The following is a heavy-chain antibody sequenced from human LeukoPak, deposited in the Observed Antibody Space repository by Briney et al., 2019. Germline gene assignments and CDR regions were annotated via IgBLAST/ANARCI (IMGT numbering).Heavy chain of an antibody. CDR3: ARVGYYDSSGYYSPQKAFDY. V-gene: IGHV1-8*01. J-gene: IGHJ4*02. CDR2: MKPNSGNT. CDR1: GYTFTSYD. D-gene: IGHD3-22*01. Sequence: ASVKVSCKASGYTFTSYDINWVRQATGQGLEWMGWMKPNSGNTGYAQKFQGRVTMTRNTSISTAYMELSSLRSEDTAVYYCARVGYYDSSGYYSPQKAFDYWGQGTLVTVSS.